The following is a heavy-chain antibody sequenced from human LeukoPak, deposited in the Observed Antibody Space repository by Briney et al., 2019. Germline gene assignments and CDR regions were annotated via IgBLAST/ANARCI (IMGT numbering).Heavy chain of an antibody. CDR1: GFTFSSYW. J-gene: IGHJ5*02. V-gene: IGHV3-23*01. CDR2: ISGSGGST. D-gene: IGHD3-16*01. CDR3: AKDRLRFVLGPNWFDP. Sequence: GGSLRLSCAASGFTFSSYWMSWVRQAPGKGLEWVSAISGSGGSTYYADSVKGRFTISRDNSKNTLYLQMNSLRAEDTAVYYCAKDRLRFVLGPNWFDPWGQGTLVTVSS.